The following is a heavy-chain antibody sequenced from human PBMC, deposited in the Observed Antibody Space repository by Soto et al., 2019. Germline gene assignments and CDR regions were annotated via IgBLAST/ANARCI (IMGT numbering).Heavy chain of an antibody. CDR3: GRGRSGQIVVFY. J-gene: IGHJ4*02. CDR1: GYTFTGHY. Sequence: ASVKVSCKASGYTFTGHYIHCVRQAPEQGPEWMGGIGPESGATRYAQRFQGRVTMTRDMSITTVYMELNNLSPDDTAVYYCGRGRSGQIVVFYWGQGTPVTVSS. D-gene: IGHD1-26*01. V-gene: IGHV1-2*02. CDR2: IGPESGAT.